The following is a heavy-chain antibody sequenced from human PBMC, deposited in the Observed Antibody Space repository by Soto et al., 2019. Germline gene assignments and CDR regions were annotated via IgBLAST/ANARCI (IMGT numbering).Heavy chain of an antibody. CDR3: TTDFYGSGTN. J-gene: IGHJ4*02. D-gene: IGHD3-10*01. CDR1: GFTFSDAW. Sequence: GGSLRLSCAASGFTFSDAWMTWVRQAPGKGLEWVGRIKSKTDGGATDYAAPVKGRFTISRDDSKNTLYLQMNSLNTEDTAVYYCTTDFYGSGTNWGQGTLVTASS. V-gene: IGHV3-15*01. CDR2: IKSKTDGGAT.